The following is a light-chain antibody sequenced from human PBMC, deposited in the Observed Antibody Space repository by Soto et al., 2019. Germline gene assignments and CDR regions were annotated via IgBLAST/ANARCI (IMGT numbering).Light chain of an antibody. CDR3: CSYAGSSTFV. Sequence: QSVLTQPASVSGSPGQSITISCTGTSSDVGSYNLVSWYQQHPGKAPKLMIYEGSKRASGVSNRFSGSKSRNTASLTISGLQAEDEADYYCCSYAGSSTFVFGTGTKLTVL. CDR2: EGS. CDR1: SSDVGSYNL. J-gene: IGLJ1*01. V-gene: IGLV2-23*01.